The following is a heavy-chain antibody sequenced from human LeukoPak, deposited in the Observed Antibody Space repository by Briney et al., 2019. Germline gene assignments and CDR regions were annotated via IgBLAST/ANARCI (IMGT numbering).Heavy chain of an antibody. Sequence: ASVKVSCKASGGTFSSYAISWVRQAPGQGLEWMGGIIPIFGTANYAQKFQGRVTITADESTSTAYMELSSLRSEDTAVYYCARAGDSSSWYLSSDWFDPWGQGTLVTVSS. D-gene: IGHD6-13*01. V-gene: IGHV1-69*13. J-gene: IGHJ5*02. CDR3: ARAGDSSSWYLSSDWFDP. CDR2: IIPIFGTA. CDR1: GGTFSSYA.